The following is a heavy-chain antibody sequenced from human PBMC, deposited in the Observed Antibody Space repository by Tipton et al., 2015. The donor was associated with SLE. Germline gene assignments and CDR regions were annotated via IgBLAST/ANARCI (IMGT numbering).Heavy chain of an antibody. Sequence: SLRLSCAASGFTFSNYAMTWVRQAPGKGLEWVSYISSGSGYIYYADSVKGRFTISRDNANNSLYLQMNSLRDEDTAVYYCARDKAADYWGQGTLVTVSS. CDR1: GFTFSNYA. CDR3: ARDKAADY. D-gene: IGHD6-25*01. V-gene: IGHV3-21*01. J-gene: IGHJ4*02. CDR2: ISSGSGYI.